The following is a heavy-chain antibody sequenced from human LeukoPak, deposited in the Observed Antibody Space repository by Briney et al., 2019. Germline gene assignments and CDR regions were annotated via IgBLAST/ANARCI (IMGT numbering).Heavy chain of an antibody. J-gene: IGHJ4*02. CDR1: GFTFSSYA. CDR2: ISGSGGST. CDR3: AKWDCSSTSCYSLFDY. Sequence: GGSLRLSCAASGFTFSSYAMSWVRQAPGKGLEWVSAISGSGGSTYYAASVKGRFTISRDNSKNTPYLQMNSLRAEDTAVYYCAKWDCSSTSCYSLFDYWGQGTLVTVSS. V-gene: IGHV3-23*01. D-gene: IGHD2-2*02.